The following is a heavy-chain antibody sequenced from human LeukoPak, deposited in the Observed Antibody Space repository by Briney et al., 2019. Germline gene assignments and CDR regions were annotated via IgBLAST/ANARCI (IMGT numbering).Heavy chain of an antibody. CDR2: IYYSGST. V-gene: IGHV4-39*07. D-gene: IGHD1-26*01. J-gene: IGHJ4*02. Sequence: SETLSLTCTVSGGSISSSSYYWGWIRQPPGKGLEWIGSIYYSGSTYYNPSLKSRVTISVDMSKNQFSLKLSSVTAADTAVYYCARVGIVGAYYFDYWGQGTLVTVSS. CDR3: ARVGIVGAYYFDY. CDR1: GGSISSSSYY.